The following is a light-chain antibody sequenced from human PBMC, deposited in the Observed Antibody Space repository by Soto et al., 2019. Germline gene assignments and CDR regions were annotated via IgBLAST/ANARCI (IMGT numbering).Light chain of an antibody. CDR1: QRISNL. CDR2: KAS. CDR3: QQYKSYPLT. Sequence: DIQMTQSPSTLSASVGDRVTITCRASQRISNLLAWYQQKPGRAPTLLIYKASTLESGVPSRFTGSTSGTEFTLTISSLQPDDLATYYCQQYKSYPLTFGQGTRLEIK. V-gene: IGKV1-5*03. J-gene: IGKJ5*01.